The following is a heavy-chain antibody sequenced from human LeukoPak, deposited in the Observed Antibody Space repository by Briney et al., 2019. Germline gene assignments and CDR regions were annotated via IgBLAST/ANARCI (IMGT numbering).Heavy chain of an antibody. Sequence: ASVKVSCKASGYTFTSYDINWVRQATGQGLEWMGWMNPNSGNTGYAQKFQGRVTMTRNTSISTAYMELSSLRSEDTAVYYCARGRLTYYDFWSGPPGWFGPWGQGTLVTVSS. CDR3: ARGRLTYYDFWSGPPGWFGP. V-gene: IGHV1-8*01. CDR1: GYTFTSYD. J-gene: IGHJ5*02. CDR2: MNPNSGNT. D-gene: IGHD3-3*01.